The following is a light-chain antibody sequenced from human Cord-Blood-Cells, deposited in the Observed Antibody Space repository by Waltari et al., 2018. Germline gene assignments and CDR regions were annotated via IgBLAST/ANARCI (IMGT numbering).Light chain of an antibody. CDR3: SSYAGSNNFV. Sequence: QYALTQPPSASGSPGQSVTISCSGTSSAVGGYNYVSWYQQHPGKAPKLMIYEVSKRPSGVPDRFSGSKSGNTASLTVSGLQAEDEADYYCSSYAGSNNFVFGTGTKVTVL. CDR1: SSAVGGYNY. V-gene: IGLV2-8*01. CDR2: EVS. J-gene: IGLJ1*01.